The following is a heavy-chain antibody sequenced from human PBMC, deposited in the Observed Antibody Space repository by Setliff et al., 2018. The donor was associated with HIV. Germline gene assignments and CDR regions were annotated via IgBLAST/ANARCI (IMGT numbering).Heavy chain of an antibody. V-gene: IGHV3-49*04. D-gene: IGHD5-12*01. CDR3: TTDLGTRYDTPVY. CDR2: IRSKAYGGTT. Sequence: PGGSLRLSCTASGLTFGDYAMSWVRQAPGKGLEWVGFIRSKAYGGTTEYAASVKGRFTISRDDSKTTLYLQMSSLKTEDTAVYYCTTDLGTRYDTPVYWGQGTLVTVSS. J-gene: IGHJ4*02. CDR1: GLTFGDYA.